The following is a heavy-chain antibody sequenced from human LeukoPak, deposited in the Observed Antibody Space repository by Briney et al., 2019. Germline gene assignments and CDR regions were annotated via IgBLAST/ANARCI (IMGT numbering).Heavy chain of an antibody. CDR3: ARRFQSGIAVAGTLSNWFDP. CDR1: GYSFTSYW. D-gene: IGHD6-19*01. CDR2: IYPGDSDT. J-gene: IGHJ5*02. V-gene: IGHV5-51*01. Sequence: GESLKISCKGSGYSFTSYWIGWVRQMPGKGLEWMGIIYPGDSDTRYSPSFQGQVTISADKSISTAYLQWSSLKASDTAMYYCARRFQSGIAVAGTLSNWFDPWGQGTLVTVSS.